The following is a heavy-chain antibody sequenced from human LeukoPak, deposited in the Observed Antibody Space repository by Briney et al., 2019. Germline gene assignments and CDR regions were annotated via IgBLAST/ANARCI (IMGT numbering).Heavy chain of an antibody. CDR2: ISTSGGTT. CDR3: ARGALHVFDY. Sequence: GGSLRLSCAASGFTFSSYSMNWVRQAPGKGLEWVSCISTSGGTTYYADSVKGRFTISRDNAKNSLFLQMNTLTVEDTAVYYCARGALHVFDYWGQGTPVTVSS. V-gene: IGHV3-48*04. CDR1: GFTFSSYS. D-gene: IGHD3-10*02. J-gene: IGHJ4*02.